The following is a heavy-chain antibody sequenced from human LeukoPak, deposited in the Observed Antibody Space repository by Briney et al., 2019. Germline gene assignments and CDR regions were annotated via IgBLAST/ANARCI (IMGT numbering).Heavy chain of an antibody. CDR2: INSGSGFT. D-gene: IGHD3-9*01. J-gene: IGHJ5*02. CDR3: ARNFDMKGFVP. CDR1: GYTFTGYY. Sequence: GGSVKVSCKASGYTFTGYYMNWVRQAPGQGLEWMGWINSGSGFTYYAHKLQGRVTITRDTSIHTVYLDMTRLTSDDKAVYYCARNFDMKGFVPCGEGTLVTVSS. V-gene: IGHV1-2*02.